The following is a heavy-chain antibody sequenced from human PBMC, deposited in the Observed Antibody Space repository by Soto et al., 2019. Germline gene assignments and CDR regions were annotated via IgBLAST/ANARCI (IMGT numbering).Heavy chain of an antibody. CDR2: IYSSGST. V-gene: IGHV4-39*07. Sequence: SETLSLTCTVSSDSVSSSSYTWGWIRQPPGKGPEWIGSIYSSGSTYYNPSLNSRVTISVDTSKNQFSLKLSSVTAADTAVYYCARADNTAMVSLDYWGQGTLVTVSS. CDR3: ARADNTAMVSLDY. J-gene: IGHJ4*02. D-gene: IGHD5-18*01. CDR1: SDSVSSSSYT.